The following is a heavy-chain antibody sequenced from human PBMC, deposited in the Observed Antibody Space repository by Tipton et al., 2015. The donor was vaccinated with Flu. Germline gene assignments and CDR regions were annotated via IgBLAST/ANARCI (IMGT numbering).Heavy chain of an antibody. CDR2: IYTSGST. D-gene: IGHD3-16*02. J-gene: IGHJ4*02. Sequence: TLSLTCTVSGDSISSYYWSWIRQPAGKGLEWIGRIYTSGSTNYNASLKSRVTMSVDTSKNQVSLKVSSVTVADTAVYYCARDYLLGDLPFFDNWGQGTLVTVSS. V-gene: IGHV4-4*07. CDR3: ARDYLLGDLPFFDN. CDR1: GDSISSYY.